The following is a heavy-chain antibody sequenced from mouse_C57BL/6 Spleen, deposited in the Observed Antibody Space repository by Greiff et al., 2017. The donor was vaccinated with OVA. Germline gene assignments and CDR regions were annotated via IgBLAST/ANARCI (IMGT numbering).Heavy chain of an antibody. CDR2: INPSTGGT. Sequence: VQLKQSGPELVKPGASVKISCKASGYSFTGYYMNWVKQSPEKSLEWIGEINPSTGGTTYNQKFKAKATLTVDKSSSTAYMQLKSLTSEDAAVYYCARGGYYGSSLPLDYWGQGTTLTVSS. D-gene: IGHD1-1*01. CDR1: GYSFTGYY. J-gene: IGHJ2*01. CDR3: ARGGYYGSSLPLDY. V-gene: IGHV1-42*01.